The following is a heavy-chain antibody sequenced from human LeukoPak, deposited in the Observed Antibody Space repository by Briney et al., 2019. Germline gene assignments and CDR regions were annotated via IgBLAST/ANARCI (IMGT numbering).Heavy chain of an antibody. Sequence: GASVKVSCKASGYTFTDYYMQWVRQAPGQGFEWMGWINPNDGDTNYAQKFQGRVTMTRDTSVSTAHMEVSRLRSDDTAVYYSARANFLYCSSTTCLFDYWGQGTLVTVSS. CDR3: ARANFLYCSSTTCLFDY. CDR1: GYTFTDYY. J-gene: IGHJ4*02. CDR2: INPNDGDT. V-gene: IGHV1-2*02. D-gene: IGHD2-2*01.